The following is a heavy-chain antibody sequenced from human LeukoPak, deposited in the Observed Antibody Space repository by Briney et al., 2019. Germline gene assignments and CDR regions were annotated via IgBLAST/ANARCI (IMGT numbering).Heavy chain of an antibody. J-gene: IGHJ3*02. D-gene: IGHD4-17*01. V-gene: IGHV3-23*01. CDR1: GFNFRDFA. CDR3: ARDPNGDYIGAFDM. CDR2: IRASGDLR. Sequence: GGSLRLSCAASGFNFRDFAMMWVRQAPGRGLEWASAIRASGDLRFYADSVKGRFTVSRDNSKNTLYLQMNSLRAADTAVYYCARDPNGDYIGAFDMCGQGTKVTVSS.